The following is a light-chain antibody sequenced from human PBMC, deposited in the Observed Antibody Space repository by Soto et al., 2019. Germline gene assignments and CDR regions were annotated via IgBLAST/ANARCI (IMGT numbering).Light chain of an antibody. V-gene: IGKV1-12*01. Sequence: DIQVTQSPSSVSASVGDRDTITCRASQGLVNWLAWYQQKPGKAPKLLIYAASSFQSGVPSRFSGSGSGTYFTLTISSLQPEDFSTYYCQQTGSFPLTFGGGTKVEIK. J-gene: IGKJ4*01. CDR2: AAS. CDR3: QQTGSFPLT. CDR1: QGLVNW.